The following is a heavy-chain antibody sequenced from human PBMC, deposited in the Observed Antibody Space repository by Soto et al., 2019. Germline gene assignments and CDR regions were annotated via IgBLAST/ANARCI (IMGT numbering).Heavy chain of an antibody. D-gene: IGHD6-13*01. Sequence: QVQLVESGGGVVQPGRSLRLSCAASGFTFSSYAMHWVRQAPGKGLEWVAVISYDGSNKYYADSVKGRFTITRDNSKNTLYLQMNSLRAEDTAVYYCARGEGEAAGYDYYYGMDVWGQGTTVTVSS. J-gene: IGHJ6*02. CDR1: GFTFSSYA. CDR3: ARGEGEAAGYDYYYGMDV. V-gene: IGHV3-30-3*01. CDR2: ISYDGSNK.